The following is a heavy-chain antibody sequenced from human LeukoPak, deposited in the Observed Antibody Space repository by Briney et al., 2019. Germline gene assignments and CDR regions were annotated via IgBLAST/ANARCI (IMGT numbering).Heavy chain of an antibody. Sequence: PSETLSLTCTVSGGSISCYYWSWIRQPPGKGLEWIGYIYYSGSTNYNPSLKSRVTISVDTSKNQFSLKLTSVTAADTAVYYCARHGDTAMVFVDWGQGTLVTVSS. CDR3: ARHGDTAMVFVD. J-gene: IGHJ4*02. CDR1: GGSISCYY. D-gene: IGHD5-18*01. CDR2: IYYSGST. V-gene: IGHV4-59*08.